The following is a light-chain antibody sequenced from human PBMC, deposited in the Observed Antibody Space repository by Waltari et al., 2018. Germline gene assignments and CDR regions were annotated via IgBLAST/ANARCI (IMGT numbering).Light chain of an antibody. CDR3: QVWHAAIDPGV. V-gene: IGLV3-21*04. CDR1: NIGSYS. Sequence: SYVLTQPPSVSVAPGETARITCGGDNIGSYSVNWYQQKPGQAPGLVIFYDSDRPSGIPVRFSGSNSGNTATLTISRVEAGDEANYYCQVWHAAIDPGVFGTGTEVTV. CDR2: YDS. J-gene: IGLJ1*01.